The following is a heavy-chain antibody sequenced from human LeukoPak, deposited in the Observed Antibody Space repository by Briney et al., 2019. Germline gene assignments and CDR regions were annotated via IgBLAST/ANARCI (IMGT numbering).Heavy chain of an antibody. D-gene: IGHD3-22*01. CDR3: ARDRGSGYYYVRYYFDY. CDR1: GFTFTTYW. CDR2: ISSSGSTI. Sequence: GGSLRLSCAASGFTFTTYWMSWVRQAPGKGLEWVSYISSSGSTIYYADSVKGRFTISRDNAKNSLYLQMNSLRAEDTAVYYCARDRGSGYYYVRYYFDYWGQGTLVTVSS. J-gene: IGHJ4*02. V-gene: IGHV3-48*04.